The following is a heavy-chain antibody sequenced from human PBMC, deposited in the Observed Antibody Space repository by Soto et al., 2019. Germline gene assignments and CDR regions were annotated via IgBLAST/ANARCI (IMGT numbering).Heavy chain of an antibody. CDR3: AKTYSSGGSYYFDY. J-gene: IGHJ4*02. CDR2: IYYSGST. V-gene: IGHV4-39*01. CDR1: GGSISSSSYY. D-gene: IGHD6-19*01. Sequence: PSETLSLTCTVSGGSISSSSYYWGWIRQPPGKGLEWIGSIYYSGSTYYNPSFKSRVTISVDTSKNQFSLKLSSVTAADTAVYYCAKTYSSGGSYYFDYWGQGTLVTVSS.